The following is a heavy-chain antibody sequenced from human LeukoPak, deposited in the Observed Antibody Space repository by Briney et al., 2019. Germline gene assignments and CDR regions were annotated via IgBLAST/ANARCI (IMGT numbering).Heavy chain of an antibody. J-gene: IGHJ3*02. CDR3: ARDWGLLWLGELLSGASDI. CDR1: GGSISSYY. D-gene: IGHD3-10*01. CDR2: IYYSGST. Sequence: PSEALSLTCTVSGGSISSYYWSWIRQPPGKGLEWIGYIYYSGSTNYNPSLKSRVTISVDTSKNQFSLKLSSVTAAVTAVYYCARDWGLLWLGELLSGASDICGQGTMVTVSS. V-gene: IGHV4-59*01.